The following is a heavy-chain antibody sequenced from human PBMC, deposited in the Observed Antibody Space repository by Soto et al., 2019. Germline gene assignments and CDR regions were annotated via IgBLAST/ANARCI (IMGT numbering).Heavy chain of an antibody. CDR3: ARGWQSAFGI. D-gene: IGHD6-13*01. V-gene: IGHV3-53*01. CDR1: AFTVSDSY. Sequence: PWGSLRLSCAACAFTVSDSYITWSRKTPGPRLEWVSVIYRGSATYYADSVTGRFTISRDGSQNTLHLQMNTMKTEDTAIYYCARGWQSAFGICGQGXMVTV. J-gene: IGHJ3*02. CDR2: IYRGSAT.